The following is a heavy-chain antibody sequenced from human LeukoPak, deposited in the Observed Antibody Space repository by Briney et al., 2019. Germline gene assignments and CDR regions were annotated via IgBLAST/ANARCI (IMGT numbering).Heavy chain of an antibody. V-gene: IGHV3-33*06. Sequence: AETLTLSCAASGYTISSYCLQWVRQAPPKEGLWWLVICYDGSNKYYEDSVKGRFTISRDNSKNTLSLQMNSLRAEDTAVYYCAKDYYGPAGGIDYWGQGTLVTVSS. D-gene: IGHD3-10*01. CDR1: GYTISSYC. J-gene: IGHJ4*02. CDR3: AKDYYGPAGGIDY. CDR2: ICYDGSNK.